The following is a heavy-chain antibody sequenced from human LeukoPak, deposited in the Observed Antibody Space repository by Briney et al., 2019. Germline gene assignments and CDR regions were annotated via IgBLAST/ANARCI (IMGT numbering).Heavy chain of an antibody. Sequence: SETLSLTCAVSGDSISSSNWWSWVRQPPGKGLEWIGEIYHSGSTNYNPSLRSRVTISLDKSKNQFSLKLSSVTAADTAVYYCARDRKFSRDSSGYFVAWFDPWGQGTLVTVSS. D-gene: IGHD3-22*01. CDR3: ARDRKFSRDSSGYFVAWFDP. CDR1: GDSISSSNW. J-gene: IGHJ5*02. V-gene: IGHV4-4*02. CDR2: IYHSGST.